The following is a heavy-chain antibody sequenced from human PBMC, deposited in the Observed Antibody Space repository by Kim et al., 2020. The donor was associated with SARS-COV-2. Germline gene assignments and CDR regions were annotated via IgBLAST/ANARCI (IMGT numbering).Heavy chain of an antibody. CDR2: INHSGSI. CDR3: ASGPKSRWNY. D-gene: IGHD6-13*01. V-gene: IGHV4-34*01. J-gene: IGHJ4*02. Sequence: SETLSLTCAVYGGSFSGYYWSWIRQPPGKGLEWIGEINHSGSINYNPSLKSRVTISVDTSKNQFSLKLNSVTAADTAVYYCASGPKSRWNYWGQGTLVTV. CDR1: GGSFSGYY.